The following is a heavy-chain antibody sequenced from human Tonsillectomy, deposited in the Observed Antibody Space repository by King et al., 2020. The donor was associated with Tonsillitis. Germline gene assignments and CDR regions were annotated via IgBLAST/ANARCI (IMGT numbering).Heavy chain of an antibody. Sequence: QLQESSPGLVKPSETLSLTCTVSGGSISSSSYYWGWIRQPPGKGLEWIGSIYYSGSTYYNPSLKSRVTISVDTSKNQFSLKLSSVTAADTAVYYCARLGSCLGFDPWGQGTLVTVSS. D-gene: IGHD5/OR15-5a*01. V-gene: IGHV4-39*07. CDR1: GGSISSSSYY. J-gene: IGHJ5*02. CDR2: IYYSGST. CDR3: ARLGSCLGFDP.